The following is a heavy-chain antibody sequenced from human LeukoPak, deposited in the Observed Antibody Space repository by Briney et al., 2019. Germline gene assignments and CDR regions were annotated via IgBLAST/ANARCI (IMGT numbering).Heavy chain of an antibody. Sequence: PGGSLRLSCAASGFTVSINYMSWVRQAPGKGLEWVSVIYSGGSTYYADSVKGRFTISRDNSKDTLYLQMNSLRAEDTAVYYCAREGHGSGSYWDYWGQGTLVTVSS. CDR1: GFTVSINY. J-gene: IGHJ4*02. V-gene: IGHV3-53*01. CDR3: AREGHGSGSYWDY. D-gene: IGHD3-10*01. CDR2: IYSGGST.